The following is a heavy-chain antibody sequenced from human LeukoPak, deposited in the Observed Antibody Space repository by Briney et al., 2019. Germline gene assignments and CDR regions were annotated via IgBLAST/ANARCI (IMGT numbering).Heavy chain of an antibody. CDR1: GGSFSGYY. D-gene: IGHD6-19*01. CDR2: INHSGST. V-gene: IGHV4-34*01. CDR3: GRVGVAGTFDY. Sequence: SEALSLTCAVYGGSFSGYYWSWIRQPPGKGLEWIGEINHSGSTNYNPSLKSRVTISVDTSKNQFSLKLSSVTAADTAVYYCGRVGVAGTFDYWGQGTLVTVSS. J-gene: IGHJ4*02.